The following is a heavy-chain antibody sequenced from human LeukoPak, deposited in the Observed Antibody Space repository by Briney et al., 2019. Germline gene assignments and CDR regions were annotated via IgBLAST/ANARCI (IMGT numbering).Heavy chain of an antibody. CDR1: GFTFSSYA. CDR3: ARDPQSRLPTYYFDY. V-gene: IGHV3-30-3*01. D-gene: IGHD2-15*01. CDR2: ISYDGSNK. Sequence: GRSLRLSCAASGFTFSSYAMHWVRQAPGKGLEWVAVISYDGSNKYYADSVKGRFTISRDNSKNTLYLQMNSLRAEDTAVYYCARDPQSRLPTYYFDYWGQGTLVTVSS. J-gene: IGHJ4*02.